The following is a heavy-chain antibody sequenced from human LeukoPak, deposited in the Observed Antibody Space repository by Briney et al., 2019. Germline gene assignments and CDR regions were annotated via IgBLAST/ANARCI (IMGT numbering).Heavy chain of an antibody. CDR1: GFTFSSYW. J-gene: IGHJ3*02. D-gene: IGHD1-1*01. V-gene: IGHV3-7*03. CDR2: INHNGNVN. Sequence: GGSLRLSCAASGFTFSSYWMNWARQAPGKGLEWVASINHNGNVNYYVDSVKGRFTISRDSAKNSLYLQMNNLRAEDTAVYYCARGIQLTLAAHAFDIWGPGTMVTVSS. CDR3: ARGIQLTLAAHAFDI.